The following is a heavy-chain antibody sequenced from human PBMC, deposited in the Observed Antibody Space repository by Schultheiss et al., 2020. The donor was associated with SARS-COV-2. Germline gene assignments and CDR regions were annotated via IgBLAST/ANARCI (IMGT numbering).Heavy chain of an antibody. Sequence: GGSLRLSCAASGFTFSSYGMHWVRQAPGKGLEWVAVIWYDGSNKYYADSVKGRFTISRDNSKNTLYLQMNSLRAEDTAVYYCAKTVRGSGAFDYWGQGTLVTVSS. V-gene: IGHV3-33*06. CDR3: AKTVRGSGAFDY. D-gene: IGHD3-10*01. J-gene: IGHJ4*02. CDR2: IWYDGSNK. CDR1: GFTFSSYG.